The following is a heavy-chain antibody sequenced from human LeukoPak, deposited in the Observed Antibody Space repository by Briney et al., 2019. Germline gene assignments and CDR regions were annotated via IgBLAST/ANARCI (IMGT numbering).Heavy chain of an antibody. CDR2: IYSSGIT. CDR3: ARVSLFRGYSYGYSSDYSYYYYMDV. V-gene: IGHV4-61*02. J-gene: IGHJ6*03. Sequence: PSQTLSLTCTVSGDSISTLNYYWSWIRKPAGKGLEWIGRIYSSGITNYNPSLKSRVTISVDTSKNQFSLRLTTVTAADTAVYHCARVSLFRGYSYGYSSDYSYYYYMDVWGKGTTVTVSS. D-gene: IGHD5-18*01. CDR1: GDSISTLNYY.